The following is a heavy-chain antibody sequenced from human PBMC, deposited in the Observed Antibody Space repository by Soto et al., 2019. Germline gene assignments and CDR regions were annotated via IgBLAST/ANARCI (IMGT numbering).Heavy chain of an antibody. Sequence: PSETLSLTCSVSGASVSSGSFYWSWIRQPPGKGLEWIGFIYNNETFNYNPSLKSRVTLSVDTSKHQFSLKLSSVTAAGTAVYYCSSVPLRYSSSHNFDSWGQGALVSVS. CDR3: SSVPLRYSSSHNFDS. J-gene: IGHJ4*02. D-gene: IGHD6-19*01. CDR2: IYNNETF. V-gene: IGHV4-61*01. CDR1: GASVSSGSFY.